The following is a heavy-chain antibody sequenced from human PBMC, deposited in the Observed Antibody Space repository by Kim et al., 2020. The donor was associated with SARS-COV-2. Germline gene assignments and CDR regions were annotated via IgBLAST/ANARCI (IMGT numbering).Heavy chain of an antibody. CDR2: ISGSGGST. CDR3: ASTSGYSSGWALDY. CDR1: GFTFSSYV. J-gene: IGHJ4*02. D-gene: IGHD6-19*01. Sequence: GGSLRLSCVASGFTFSSYVMSWVRQAQGKGLEWVSAISGSGGSTYYADSVKGRFTISRDNSKNTLYMQMNSLRAEDTAGDYCASTSGYSSGWALDYWGQGTLVTLSS. V-gene: IGHV3-23*01.